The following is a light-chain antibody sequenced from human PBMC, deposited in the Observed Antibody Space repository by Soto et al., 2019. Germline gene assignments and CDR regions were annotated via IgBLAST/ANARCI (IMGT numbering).Light chain of an antibody. CDR1: QSVSSN. Sequence: EIVMTQSPATLSVSPGERATLSCRASQSVSSNLAWYQQKPGQAPRLLMYGASTRATGIPDRFSGSGSGTEFTLTTSRLQSEDFAVYYCQQHNKWPPWTFGQGTKVEIK. J-gene: IGKJ1*01. V-gene: IGKV3-15*01. CDR3: QQHNKWPPWT. CDR2: GAS.